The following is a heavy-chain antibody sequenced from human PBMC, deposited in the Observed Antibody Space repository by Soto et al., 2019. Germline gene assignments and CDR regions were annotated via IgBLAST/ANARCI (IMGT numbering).Heavy chain of an antibody. D-gene: IGHD6-13*01. V-gene: IGHV1-69*01. Sequence: QVQLVQSGAEVKKPGSSVKVSCKASGGTFSSYAVNWVRQAPGQGLEWMGGIIPFFGTSNYAQKFQGRVTLTADESTSTAYMELSSMRSEDTAVYYCARVGYSTNYGMAVWGQGTTVTVSS. CDR3: ARVGYSTNYGMAV. CDR2: IIPFFGTS. J-gene: IGHJ6*02. CDR1: GGTFSSYA.